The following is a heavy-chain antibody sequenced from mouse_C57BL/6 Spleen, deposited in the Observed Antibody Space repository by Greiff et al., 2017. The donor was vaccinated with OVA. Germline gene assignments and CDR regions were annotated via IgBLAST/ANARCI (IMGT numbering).Heavy chain of an antibody. CDR1: GYTFTSYW. CDR3: ARRGYYGSSYYAMDY. CDR2: IDPSDSYT. V-gene: IGHV1-69*01. Sequence: QVQLQQPGAELVMPGASVKLSCKASGYTFTSYWMHWVKQRPGQGLEWIGEIDPSDSYTNYNQKFKGKSTLTVDKSSSTAYMQLSSLTSEDSAVYYGARRGYYGSSYYAMDYWGQGTSVAVSS. J-gene: IGHJ4*01. D-gene: IGHD1-1*01.